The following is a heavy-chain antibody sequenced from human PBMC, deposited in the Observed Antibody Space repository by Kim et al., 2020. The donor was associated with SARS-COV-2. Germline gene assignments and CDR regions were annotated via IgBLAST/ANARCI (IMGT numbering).Heavy chain of an antibody. D-gene: IGHD6-13*01. CDR2: T. V-gene: IGHV1-18*01. Sequence: TNYAKKLQGRVTMTTDTSTSTAYMELRSLRSDDTAVYYCARRYSSSRSDYWGQGTLVTVSS. J-gene: IGHJ4*02. CDR3: ARRYSSSRSDY.